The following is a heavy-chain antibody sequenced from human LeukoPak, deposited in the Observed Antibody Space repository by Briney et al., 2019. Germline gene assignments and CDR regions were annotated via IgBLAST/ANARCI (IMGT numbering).Heavy chain of an antibody. V-gene: IGHV4-38-2*02. CDR1: GYSISSGYY. Sequence: PSETLPLTCTVSGYSISSGYYWGWIRQPPGKGLEWIGSIYHSGSTYYNPSLKSRVTISVDTSKNQFSLKLSSVTAADTAVYYCARDALWFGELFGWFDPWGQGTLVTVSS. J-gene: IGHJ5*02. CDR3: ARDALWFGELFGWFDP. CDR2: IYHSGST. D-gene: IGHD3-10*01.